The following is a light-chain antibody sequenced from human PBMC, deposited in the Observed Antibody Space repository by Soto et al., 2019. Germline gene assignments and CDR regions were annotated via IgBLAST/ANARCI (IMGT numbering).Light chain of an antibody. V-gene: IGKV3-11*01. CDR1: QSVSSY. J-gene: IGKJ1*01. Sequence: EIVLTQSPATLSLSPGERATLSCRASQSVSSYLAWYQQKPGQAPRVLIYDASNRATGIPDRFSGSGSGTDFTLTISSLEPEDFAVYYCQQRSDWPWTFGQGTKVEVK. CDR3: QQRSDWPWT. CDR2: DAS.